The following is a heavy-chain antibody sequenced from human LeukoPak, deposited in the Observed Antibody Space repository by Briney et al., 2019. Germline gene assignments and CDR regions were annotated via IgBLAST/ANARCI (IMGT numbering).Heavy chain of an antibody. CDR2: ISPKSGGT. J-gene: IGHJ3*02. CDR3: ATTRVGAIFSVAFDI. D-gene: IGHD1-26*01. Sequence: ASVKVSCKASGYSFTGYYMHWVRQAPGQGLEWMGWISPKSGGTNYAQKFRGWVTMTRDTSISTVYMELSRLRSDDTAVYYCATTRVGAIFSVAFDIWGQGTMVTVSS. CDR1: GYSFTGYY. V-gene: IGHV1-2*04.